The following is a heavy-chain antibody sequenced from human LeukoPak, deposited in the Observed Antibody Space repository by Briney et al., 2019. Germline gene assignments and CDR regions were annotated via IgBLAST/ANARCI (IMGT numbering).Heavy chain of an antibody. CDR3: AKKKSFSGYAPPFDY. CDR1: GFTFSSYA. V-gene: IGHV3-23*01. Sequence: GGSLRLSCAASGFTFSSYAMSWVRQAPGKGLEWVSAISGSGGSTYYADSVKGRFTISRDNSKNTLYLQMNSLRAEDTAVYYCAKKKSFSGYAPPFDYWGQGTLVTVSS. J-gene: IGHJ4*02. CDR2: ISGSGGST. D-gene: IGHD5-12*01.